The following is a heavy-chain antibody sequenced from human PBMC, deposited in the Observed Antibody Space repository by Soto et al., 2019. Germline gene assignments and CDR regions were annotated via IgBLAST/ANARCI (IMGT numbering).Heavy chain of an antibody. CDR1: GFTFDDYA. Sequence: EVQLVESGGGLVQPGRSLRLSCAASGFTFDDYAMHWVRQAPGKGLEWVSGINWNSGSIGYADSVKGRFTISRDNAKKSLYLQMNSLRTEDTALYYCAKGYNYDRSGNPDYWGQGTLVTVSS. D-gene: IGHD3-22*01. CDR2: INWNSGSI. J-gene: IGHJ4*02. V-gene: IGHV3-9*01. CDR3: AKGYNYDRSGNPDY.